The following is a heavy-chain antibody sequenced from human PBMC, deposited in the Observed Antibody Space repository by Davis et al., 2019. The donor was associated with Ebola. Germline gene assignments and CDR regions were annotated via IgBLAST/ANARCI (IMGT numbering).Heavy chain of an antibody. D-gene: IGHD3-10*01. Sequence: SVKVSCKASGGTFSNYAISWVRQAPGQGLEWMGGIIPIFGTANYAQKFQGRVTITADESTSTAYMELSSLRSEDTAVYYCATSRNYYGSGTFDYWGQGTLVTVSS. CDR3: ATSRNYYGSGTFDY. J-gene: IGHJ4*02. V-gene: IGHV1-69*13. CDR2: IIPIFGTA. CDR1: GGTFSNYA.